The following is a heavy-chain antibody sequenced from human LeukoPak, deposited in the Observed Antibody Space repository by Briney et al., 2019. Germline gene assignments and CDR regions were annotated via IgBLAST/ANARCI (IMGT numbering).Heavy chain of an antibody. J-gene: IGHJ6*03. Sequence: ASVKVSCKASGYTFTSYYMHWVRQAPGQGLEWMGLINPTGGSTGYAQKFQGRVTMTRDMSTSTDYMELSSLRSEDTAVYYCARAHYYMDVWGKGTTVTVSS. CDR1: GYTFTSYY. CDR2: INPTGGST. CDR3: ARAHYYMDV. V-gene: IGHV1-46*01.